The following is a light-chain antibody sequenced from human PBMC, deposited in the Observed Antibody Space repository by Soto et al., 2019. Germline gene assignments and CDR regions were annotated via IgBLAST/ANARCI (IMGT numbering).Light chain of an antibody. CDR1: SSDVGSYNR. CDR3: SSYTSSGTYV. CDR2: EVS. V-gene: IGLV2-18*02. J-gene: IGLJ1*01. Sequence: CVLSRHPSDSGCRGKTVNISCTGTSSDVGSYNRVSWYQQPPRTAPKLMIYEVSNRPSGVPDRFSGSKSGNTASLTISGLQAEDEADYYCSSYTSSGTYVFGAGTKGTGL.